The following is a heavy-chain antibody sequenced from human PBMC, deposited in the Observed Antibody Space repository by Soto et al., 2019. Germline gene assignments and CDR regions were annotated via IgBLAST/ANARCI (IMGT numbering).Heavy chain of an antibody. CDR3: ARDRREGVSTRPYYYHYYRMDV. J-gene: IGHJ6*02. V-gene: IGHV1-69*13. D-gene: IGHD2-8*01. CDR2: IIPIFGTA. CDR1: GGTFSSYA. Sequence: SVKVSCKASGGTFSSYAISWVRQAPGQGLEWMGGIIPIFGTANYAQKFQGRVTITADESTSTAYMELSSLRSEDTAGYYCARDRREGVSTRPYYYHYYRMDVWGQRTTVTVSS.